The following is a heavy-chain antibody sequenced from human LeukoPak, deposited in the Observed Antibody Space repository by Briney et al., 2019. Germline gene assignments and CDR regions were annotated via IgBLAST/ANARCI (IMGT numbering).Heavy chain of an antibody. V-gene: IGHV3-7*01. J-gene: IGHJ4*01. CDR3: ARDGTAPGLYFDL. D-gene: IGHD6-13*01. CDR2: INQNGGET. Sequence: GGSLRLSCAVSGFTFSDFWMNWVRRSPGKGLEWVASINQNGGETSYVDSVKGRFTISRDNPKDSLYLQMSSLRAEDTAVYYCARDGTAPGLYFDLWGQGTLVTVSS. CDR1: GFTFSDFW.